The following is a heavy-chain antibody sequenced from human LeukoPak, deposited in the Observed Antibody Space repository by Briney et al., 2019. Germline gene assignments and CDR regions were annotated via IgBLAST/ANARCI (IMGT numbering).Heavy chain of an antibody. Sequence: PGGSLRLSCAASGFTFSSHWMSWVRQAPGKGLEWVANIKQDGSEKYYVGSVKGRFTTSRDNAKNSLYLQMNSLRAEDTAVYYCAREWCRGDSCYRIFDYWGRGTLVTVSS. J-gene: IGHJ4*02. V-gene: IGHV3-7*05. CDR1: GFTFSSHW. CDR3: AREWCRGDSCYRIFDY. D-gene: IGHD2-15*01. CDR2: IKQDGSEK.